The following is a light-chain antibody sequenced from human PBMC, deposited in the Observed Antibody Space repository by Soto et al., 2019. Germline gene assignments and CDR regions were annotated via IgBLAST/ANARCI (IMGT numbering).Light chain of an antibody. J-gene: IGLJ2*01. CDR3: SIYTSKSSLI. CDR2: EVR. CDR1: MRDVGAYNL. V-gene: IGLV2-14*01. Sequence: QSVLTQPASVSGSPGQSITISCAGTMRDVGAYNLVSWYQQHPGRAPQLIIYEVRNRPSGISFRFSGSKSGNTASLTISGLQAEYEADYYCSIYTSKSSLIFGGGTKLTVL.